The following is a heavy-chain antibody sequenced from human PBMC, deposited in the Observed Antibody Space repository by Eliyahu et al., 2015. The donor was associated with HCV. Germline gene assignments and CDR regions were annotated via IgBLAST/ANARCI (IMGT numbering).Heavy chain of an antibody. CDR2: ISGSGGST. J-gene: IGHJ5*02. D-gene: IGHD6-13*01. V-gene: IGHV3-23*01. CDR1: GXXFSSYA. Sequence: EVQLLESGGGLVQPGGSLXLSCAASGXXFSSYAXXWVRQAXGKGLXWVSAISGSGGSTYYADSVKGRFTISRDNSKNTLYLQMNSLRAEDTAVYYCAKEGSRWLSNWFDPWGQGTLVTVSS. CDR3: AKEGSRWLSNWFDP.